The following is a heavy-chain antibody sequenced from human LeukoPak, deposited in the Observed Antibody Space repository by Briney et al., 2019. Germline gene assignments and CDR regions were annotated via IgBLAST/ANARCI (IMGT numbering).Heavy chain of an antibody. CDR3: ARELRIAARPDWFDP. D-gene: IGHD6-6*01. CDR1: GGSISSGGYY. V-gene: IGHV4-31*03. J-gene: IGHJ5*02. CDR2: IYYSGST. Sequence: SETLSLTCTVSGGSISSGGYYWSWIRQHPGKGLEWIGYIYYSGSTYYNPSLKSRVTISVDTPKNQFSLKLSSVTAADTAVYYCARELRIAARPDWFDPWGQGTLVTVSS.